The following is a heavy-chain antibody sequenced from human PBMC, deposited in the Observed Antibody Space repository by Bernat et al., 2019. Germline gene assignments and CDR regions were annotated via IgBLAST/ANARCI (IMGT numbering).Heavy chain of an antibody. CDR2: IRYDGSKK. CDR1: GFTFSSFG. CDR3: AKSVYSSDNYGMDV. D-gene: IGHD6-19*01. V-gene: IGHV3-30*02. Sequence: QVHLVESGGGVVQPGGSLRLSCAASGFTFSSFGMHWVRRAPGKGLEWVALIRYDGSKKYYADSVKGQVTISRDNSKNMLYLQMNSLRAEDTAVYYCAKSVYSSDNYGMDVWGQGTTVTVSS. J-gene: IGHJ6*02.